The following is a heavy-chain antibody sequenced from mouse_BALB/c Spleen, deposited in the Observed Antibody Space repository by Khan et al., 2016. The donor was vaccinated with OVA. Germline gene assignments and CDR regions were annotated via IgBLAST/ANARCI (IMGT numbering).Heavy chain of an antibody. D-gene: IGHD1-1*02. CDR2: INTYTGEP. V-gene: IGHV9-3-1*01. Sequence: QIQLVQSGPEVKKPGETVKISCKASGYSFTNYGMNWVRHAPGKGLKWMGWINTYTGEPTYADDFKGRFAFSLETSASTAYLPINNLKNEDTATYFCASGGYWYFDVWGAGTTVTVSS. CDR1: GYSFTNYG. CDR3: ASGGYWYFDV. J-gene: IGHJ1*01.